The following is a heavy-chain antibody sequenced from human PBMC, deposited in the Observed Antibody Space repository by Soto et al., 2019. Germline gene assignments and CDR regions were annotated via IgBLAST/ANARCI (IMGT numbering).Heavy chain of an antibody. J-gene: IGHJ6*02. D-gene: IGHD2-2*01. CDR1: GGTFSSHS. CDR2: IIPIFGTE. V-gene: IGHV1-69*01. Sequence: QVQLVQSGAEVKKPGSSVKVSCKVSGGTFSSHSINWVRQAPGQGPEWMGGIIPIFGTENYAQKFQGRVMITADESTSTAYMELRSLTSEDTALYYCSTSVYCSTTRCYYYYGLDVWGQGTTVIVSS. CDR3: STSVYCSTTRCYYYYGLDV.